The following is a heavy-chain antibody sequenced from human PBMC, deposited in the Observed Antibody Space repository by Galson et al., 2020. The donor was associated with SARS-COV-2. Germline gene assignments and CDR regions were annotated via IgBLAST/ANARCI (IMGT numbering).Heavy chain of an antibody. CDR2: IDHSGST. Sequence: ETLSLTCAVYGGSFSGYSWSWVRQPPGKGLEWIGEIDHSGSTNYNRSLKSRVFISVDTSKNQFSLKLSSVTAADTAVYYCARGGSRPIMVFDYYYFYMDVWGKGTTVTVSS. CDR1: GGSFSGYS. CDR3: ARGGSRPIMVFDYYYFYMDV. D-gene: IGHD2-8*01. J-gene: IGHJ6*03. V-gene: IGHV4-34*01.